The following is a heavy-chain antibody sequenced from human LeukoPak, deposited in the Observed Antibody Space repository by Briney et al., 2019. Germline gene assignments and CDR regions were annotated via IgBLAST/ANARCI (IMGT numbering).Heavy chain of an antibody. CDR3: ASGTYYYGSGSSFDY. Sequence: SETLSLTCAVCGGSFSGYYCNWIRQPPGKGLEWIGYIYYSGSTNYNPSLKSRVTISVDTSKNQFSLKLSSVTAADTAVYYCASGTYYYGSGSSFDYWGQGTLVTVSS. CDR1: GGSFSGYY. V-gene: IGHV4-59*08. CDR2: IYYSGST. J-gene: IGHJ4*02. D-gene: IGHD3-10*01.